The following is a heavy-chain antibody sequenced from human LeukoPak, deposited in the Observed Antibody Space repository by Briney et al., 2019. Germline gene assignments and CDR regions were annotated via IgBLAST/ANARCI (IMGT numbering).Heavy chain of an antibody. Sequence: GGSLRLSCAASGFTFNTYGMHWVRQAPGRGLEWVAVISYDGSNKYYVDSVKGRFTISRDNSENTLYLQMNSLRAEDTAVYYCAKSSSWLSERYYFDYWGQGTLVTVPS. CDR2: ISYDGSNK. J-gene: IGHJ4*02. D-gene: IGHD3-22*01. CDR1: GFTFNTYG. CDR3: AKSSSWLSERYYFDY. V-gene: IGHV3-30*18.